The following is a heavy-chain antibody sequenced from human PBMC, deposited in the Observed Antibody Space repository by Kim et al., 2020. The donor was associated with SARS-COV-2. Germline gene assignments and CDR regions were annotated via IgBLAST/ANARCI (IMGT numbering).Heavy chain of an antibody. CDR1: GGSISSGGYY. CDR2: IYYSGNS. D-gene: IGHD5-12*01. CDR3: ARVGGATMLY. J-gene: IGHJ4*02. V-gene: IGHV4-31*03. Sequence: SETLSLTCTVSGGSISSGGYYWSWIRQHPGKGLEWIGHIYYSGNSYYNPSLMSRTTISVDTSKNQFSLKLSSVTAADTAVYYCARVGGATMLYWGQGTLVTVSS.